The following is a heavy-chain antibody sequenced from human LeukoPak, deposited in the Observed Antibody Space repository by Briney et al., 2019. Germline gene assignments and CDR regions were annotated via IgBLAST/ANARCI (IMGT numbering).Heavy chain of an antibody. CDR2: ISAYNGNT. D-gene: IGHD3-10*01. J-gene: IGHJ4*02. CDR3: ARLNFGSEDY. Sequence: ASVKVSCKTSGFTFTSYGISWVRQAPGQGLEWMGWISAYNGNTNYAQEFQGRVTVTTETSTSTAYMELRSLRFDDTAVYYCARLNFGSEDYWGQGTLVTVSS. CDR1: GFTFTSYG. V-gene: IGHV1-18*01.